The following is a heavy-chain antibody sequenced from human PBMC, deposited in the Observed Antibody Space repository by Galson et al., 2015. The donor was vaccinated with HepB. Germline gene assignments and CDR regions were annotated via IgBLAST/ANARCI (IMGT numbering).Heavy chain of an antibody. D-gene: IGHD2-15*01. CDR1: GYTFTSYA. V-gene: IGHV1-3*01. CDR2: INAGNGNT. Sequence: SVKVSCKASGYTFTSYAMHWVRQAPGQRLEWMGWINAGNGNTKYSQKFQGRVTITRDTSASTAYMELSSLRSEDTAVYYCARDVPILYPPGNGMDVWGQGTTVTVSS. CDR3: ARDVPILYPPGNGMDV. J-gene: IGHJ6*02.